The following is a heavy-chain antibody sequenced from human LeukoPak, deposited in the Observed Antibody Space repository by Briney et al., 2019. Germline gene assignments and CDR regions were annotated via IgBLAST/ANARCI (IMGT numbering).Heavy chain of an antibody. CDR1: RFTVRSNY. J-gene: IGHJ6*03. CDR3: ARSPYNWNDSPYYMDV. Sequence: GSLRLSCAASRFTVRSNYMSWVRQAPGKGLEWVSVIYSGGRTYYADAVKGRFTISRDNSKNTLYLQMNSPRAEDTAVYYCARSPYNWNDSPYYMDVWGKGTTVTVSS. V-gene: IGHV3-66*02. D-gene: IGHD1-1*01. CDR2: IYSGGRT.